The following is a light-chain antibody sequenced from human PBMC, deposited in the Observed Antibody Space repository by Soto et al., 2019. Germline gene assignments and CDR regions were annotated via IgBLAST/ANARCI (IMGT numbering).Light chain of an antibody. Sequence: MVLTQSQANMYLSPGERDTLYCRASQSVGSNFLAWYKQKRGQAPRIPIYAASNRASGIPDRFSGSGSGSDFTLTISRLEPEDFAVYYCQQYGSPPWAFGQGNRVEI. J-gene: IGKJ1*01. CDR3: QQYGSPPWA. CDR2: AAS. CDR1: QSVGSNF. V-gene: IGKV3-20*01.